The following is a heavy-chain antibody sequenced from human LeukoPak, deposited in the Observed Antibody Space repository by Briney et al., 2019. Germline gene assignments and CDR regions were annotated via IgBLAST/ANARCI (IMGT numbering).Heavy chain of an antibody. CDR1: GFTFSSYW. Sequence: GGSLRLSCAASGFTFSSYWMSWVRQAPGKGLEWVANIKQDGSEKYYVDSVKGRFTISRDNSKKTLYLQMDSLRAEDTAVYYCARNFYGSDGYYYESVCFDYWGQGTLVTVSS. D-gene: IGHD3-22*01. J-gene: IGHJ4*02. V-gene: IGHV3-7*01. CDR2: IKQDGSEK. CDR3: ARNFYGSDGYYYESVCFDY.